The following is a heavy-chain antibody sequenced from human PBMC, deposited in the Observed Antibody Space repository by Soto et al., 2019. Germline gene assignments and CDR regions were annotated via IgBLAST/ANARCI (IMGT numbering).Heavy chain of an antibody. CDR3: ARDGYCTNGVCYLGY. CDR1: GGSISSSNW. D-gene: IGHD2-8*01. Sequence: PSETLSLTCAVSGGSISSSNWWSWVRQPPGKGLEWIGEIYHSGSTNYNPSLKSRVTISVDKSKNQFSLKLSSVTAADTAVYYCARDGYCTNGVCYLGYWGQGPLVTVSS. J-gene: IGHJ4*02. CDR2: IYHSGST. V-gene: IGHV4-4*02.